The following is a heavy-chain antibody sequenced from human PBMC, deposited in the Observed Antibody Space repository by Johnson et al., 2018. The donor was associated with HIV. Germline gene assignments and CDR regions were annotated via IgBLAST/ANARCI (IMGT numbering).Heavy chain of an antibody. D-gene: IGHD6-13*01. J-gene: IGHJ3*02. CDR3: AKELSSSWTGYAFDI. CDR1: GFTFSNYG. CDR2: IWYDGSNK. Sequence: QEQLVVSGGGVVQPGRSLRLSCAASGFTFSNYGMHWVRQAPGKGLEWVAIIWYDGSNKYYADSVKGRFTISRDNSKNTLYLQMNSLRAEDTAIYYCAKELSSSWTGYAFDIWGQGTMVTVSS. V-gene: IGHV3-33*06.